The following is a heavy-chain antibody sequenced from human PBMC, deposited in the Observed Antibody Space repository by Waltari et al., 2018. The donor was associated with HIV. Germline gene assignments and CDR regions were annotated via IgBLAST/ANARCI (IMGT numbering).Heavy chain of an antibody. J-gene: IGHJ4*02. Sequence: PLSQSGAGLVKPSHPPALTCAISCGDFPWFSLVCNWIMPTPLRGLEWLGRTYYRSTWSHDYALSVRGRIAISPDTSKNQFSLQLKSVTPEDTAVYYCTRGGYCSDGVCYPDYWGQGTLVTVSS. V-gene: IGHV6-1*01. CDR1: CGDFPWFSLV. CDR2: TYYRSTWSH. D-gene: IGHD2-8*01. CDR3: TRGGYCSDGVCYPDY.